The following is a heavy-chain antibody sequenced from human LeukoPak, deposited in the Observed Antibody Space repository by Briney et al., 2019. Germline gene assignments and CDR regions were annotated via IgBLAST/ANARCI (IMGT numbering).Heavy chain of an antibody. CDR1: GFTFTSSA. CDR2: IVVGSGNT. D-gene: IGHD3-22*01. J-gene: IGHJ4*02. CDR3: AAHYYDSGGYYGDY. Sequence: SVKVSCKASGFTFTSSAMQWVRQARGQRLEWIGWIVVGSGNTNYAQKFQERVTITRDMSTSTAYMELSSLRSEDTAVYYCAAHYYDSGGYYGDYWGQGTLVTVSS. V-gene: IGHV1-58*02.